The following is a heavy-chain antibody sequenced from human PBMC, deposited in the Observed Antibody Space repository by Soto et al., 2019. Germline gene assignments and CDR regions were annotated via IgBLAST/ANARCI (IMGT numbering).Heavy chain of an antibody. CDR2: IYPGDSDT. Sequence: GSLKISCKASGYGFSSYWIGWVRQMPGKGLELMGIIYPGDSDTRYSPSFQGQVTISADKSISTAYLQWSGLKASDTAMYYCARLDCSTRRCYSGNFYYGMDVWGQGTTVTVSS. J-gene: IGHJ6*02. CDR3: ARLDCSTRRCYSGNFYYGMDV. V-gene: IGHV5-51*01. CDR1: GYGFSSYW. D-gene: IGHD2-2*01.